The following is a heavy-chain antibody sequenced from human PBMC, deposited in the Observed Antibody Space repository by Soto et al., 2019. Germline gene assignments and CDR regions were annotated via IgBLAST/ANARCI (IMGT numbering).Heavy chain of an antibody. CDR3: ARGGIAGHWFDP. J-gene: IGHJ5*02. CDR2: IFHSGST. D-gene: IGHD6-13*01. Sequence: QVQLQESGPGLLKPSQTLSLTCNVSNGYINTGGFYWSWIRQHPGKGLEWIGYIFHSGSTLYNPSLSSRVTLSADTSKNSLSLTLRSVTVADTAVYYCARGGIAGHWFDPWGQGILVTVSS. CDR1: NGYINTGGFY. V-gene: IGHV4-31*03.